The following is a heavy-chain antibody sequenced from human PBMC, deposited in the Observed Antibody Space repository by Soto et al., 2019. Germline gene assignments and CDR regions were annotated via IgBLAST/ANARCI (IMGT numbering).Heavy chain of an antibody. CDR3: ARGPRGYVYYHGMDV. CDR2: IDTSGTT. D-gene: IGHD3-16*01. J-gene: IGHJ6*02. CDR1: GGSISSYY. V-gene: IGHV4-4*07. Sequence: SETLSLTCTVSGGSISSYYCSWIRQAAGKGLEWIGRIDTSGTTNYNPSLRSRVTMSVDASKNQFSLNLSSVTAADTAVYFCARGPRGYVYYHGMDVWGQGXTVTV.